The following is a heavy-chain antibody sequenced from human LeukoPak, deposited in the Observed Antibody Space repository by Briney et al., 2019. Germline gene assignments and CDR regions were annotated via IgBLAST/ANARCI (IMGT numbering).Heavy chain of an antibody. CDR3: ATLGGQPSDY. D-gene: IGHD3-16*01. Sequence: GASVKVSCKASGYTFTGYYMHWVRQAPGQGLEWMGWINPNSGGTNYAQKFQGRATMTRDTSTSTVYMELSSLRSEDTAVYYCATLGGQPSDYWGQGTLVTVSS. CDR2: INPNSGGT. CDR1: GYTFTGYY. V-gene: IGHV1-2*02. J-gene: IGHJ4*02.